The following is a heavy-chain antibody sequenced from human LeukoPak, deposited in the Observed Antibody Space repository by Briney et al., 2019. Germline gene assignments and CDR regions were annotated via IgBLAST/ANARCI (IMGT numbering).Heavy chain of an antibody. Sequence: SETLSLTCTVSGGSISSGSYYWSWVRQPAGTGLEWLGRIYTSGSTNYNPSLKSRVTISLDTSENYFSLKLSSVTAADTAVYYCARVTTGGYYNYWGQGTLVTVSS. D-gene: IGHD3-22*01. V-gene: IGHV4-61*02. CDR3: ARVTTGGYYNY. CDR1: GGSISSGSYY. J-gene: IGHJ4*02. CDR2: IYTSGST.